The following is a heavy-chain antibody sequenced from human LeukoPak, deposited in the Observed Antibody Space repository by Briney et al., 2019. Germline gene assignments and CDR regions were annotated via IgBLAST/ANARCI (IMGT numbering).Heavy chain of an antibody. CDR2: ISGSGGST. CDR3: AKDAPHDYGDYGLYYFDY. V-gene: IGHV3-23*01. Sequence: PGGSLRLSCAASGFTFSSYAMSWVRQAPGKGLEWVSAISGSGGSTYYADSVKGRFTISRDNSKNTLYLQMNGLRAEDTAVYYCAKDAPHDYGDYGLYYFDYWGQGTLVTVSS. D-gene: IGHD4-17*01. J-gene: IGHJ4*02. CDR1: GFTFSSYA.